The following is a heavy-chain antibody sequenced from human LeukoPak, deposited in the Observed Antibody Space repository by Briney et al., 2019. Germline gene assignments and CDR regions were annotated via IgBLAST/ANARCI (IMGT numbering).Heavy chain of an antibody. CDR1: GGSISNYY. CDR3: ARNYYDSSGYYWEPFDY. CDR2: IYYSGST. D-gene: IGHD3-22*01. V-gene: IGHV4-59*01. J-gene: IGHJ4*02. Sequence: SETLSLTCTVSGGSISNYYWSWIRQPPGKGLEWIGYIYYSGSTNYNPSLKSRVTISVDTSKNQFSLKLSSVTAADTAVYYCARNYYDSSGYYWEPFDYWGQGTLVTVSS.